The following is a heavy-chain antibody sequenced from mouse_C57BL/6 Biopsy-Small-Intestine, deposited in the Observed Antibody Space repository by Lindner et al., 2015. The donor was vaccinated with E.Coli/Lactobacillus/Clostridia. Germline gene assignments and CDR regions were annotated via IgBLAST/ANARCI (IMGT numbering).Heavy chain of an antibody. V-gene: IGHV1S18*01. J-gene: IGHJ4*01. CDR3: AAVAYSGTYQPGQY. D-gene: IGHD2-12*01. CDR1: GFTFRRSA. CDR2: IVLGSGDT. Sequence: SVKVSCKASGFTFRRSAIQWVRQARGQRPEWMGWIVLGSGDTNYAQKFQERVTITRDMSTSTAYMELSSLRSEDTAVYYCAAVAYSGTYQPGQYWGHGTQVTVSS.